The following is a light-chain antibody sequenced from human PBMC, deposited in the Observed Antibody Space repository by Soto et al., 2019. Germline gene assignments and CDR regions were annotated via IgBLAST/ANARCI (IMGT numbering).Light chain of an antibody. CDR1: NSDVGAYKF. Sequence: QSFLTQPRSVSGSPGQSVTISCTGSNSDVGAYKFVSWLQHNPGEAPKVMIYDATQRPSGVPDRFSGTKSGNTASLTISGLQAEDEADYYCCSYAGSYTWVFGSGTKVTV. J-gene: IGLJ1*01. CDR3: CSYAGSYTWV. V-gene: IGLV2-11*01. CDR2: DAT.